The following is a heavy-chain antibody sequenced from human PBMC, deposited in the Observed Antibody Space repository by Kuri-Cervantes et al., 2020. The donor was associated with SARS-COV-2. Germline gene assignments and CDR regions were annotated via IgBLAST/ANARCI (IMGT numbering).Heavy chain of an antibody. D-gene: IGHD6-13*01. Sequence: GGSLRLSCAASGFTFSSYGMHWVRQAPGKGLEWVAVIWYDGSNKYYADSVKGRFTISRDNSKNTLYLQMNSLRAEDTAVYYCAKEQQLVPLKQTIDYWGQGTLVTVSS. J-gene: IGHJ4*02. CDR2: IWYDGSNK. V-gene: IGHV3-33*06. CDR3: AKEQQLVPLKQTIDY. CDR1: GFTFSSYG.